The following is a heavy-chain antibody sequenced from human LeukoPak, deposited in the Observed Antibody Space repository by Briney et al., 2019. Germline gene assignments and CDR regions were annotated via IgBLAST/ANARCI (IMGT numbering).Heavy chain of an antibody. CDR1: GGSISSSTYY. CDR2: IYYSGST. D-gene: IGHD2-2*01. V-gene: IGHV4-39*01. J-gene: IGHJ4*02. CDR3: ARGRWCNSPSCGGYFDY. Sequence: SETLSLTCTVSGGSISSSTYYWGWIRQPPGKGLEWIGSIYYSGSTYYNPSLKSRVTISVDTSKNQFSLKLSSVTAADTAVYYCARGRWCNSPSCGGYFDYWGQGTQVTVSS.